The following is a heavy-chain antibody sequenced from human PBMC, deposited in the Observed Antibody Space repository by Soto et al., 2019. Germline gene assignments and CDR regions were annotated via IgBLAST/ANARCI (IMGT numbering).Heavy chain of an antibody. D-gene: IGHD3-3*01. Sequence: ASVKVCCKASGYTFTSYDINWVRQATGQGLEWMGWMNPNSGNTGYAQKFQGRVTMTRNTSISTAYMELSSLRSEDTAVYYCASAFRGFWSLYYYYYYMDVWGKGTTVTASS. J-gene: IGHJ6*03. CDR2: MNPNSGNT. CDR1: GYTFTSYD. CDR3: ASAFRGFWSLYYYYYYMDV. V-gene: IGHV1-8*01.